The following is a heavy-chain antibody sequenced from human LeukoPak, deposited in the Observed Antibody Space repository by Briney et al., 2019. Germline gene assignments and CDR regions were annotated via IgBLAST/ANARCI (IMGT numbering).Heavy chain of an antibody. V-gene: IGHV1-2*02. CDR1: GYTFTGYY. Sequence: ASVKVSCKASGYTFTGYYMHWVRQAPGQGLEWMGWINPNSGGTNYAQKFQGRVTMTRDTSISTAYMELSSLRSEDTAVYYCARDISPRSYYDNSGYYPDYWGQGTLVTVSS. J-gene: IGHJ4*02. D-gene: IGHD3-22*01. CDR2: INPNSGGT. CDR3: ARDISPRSYYDNSGYYPDY.